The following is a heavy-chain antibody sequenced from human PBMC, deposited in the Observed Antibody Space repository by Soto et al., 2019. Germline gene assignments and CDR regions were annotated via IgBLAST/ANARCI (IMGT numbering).Heavy chain of an antibody. CDR2: INAGTGNT. D-gene: IGHD6-13*01. Sequence: GASVKGSCEFSGYTFTSYSIHWVREAPGQRLEWMGWINAGTGNTKYSQEFQGRVTITRDTSTSTAYMELSSLRSEDTAVYYRARGVIAAAGTGLYWPNWFGTWGQGTLVAVSS. CDR3: ARGVIAAAGTGLYWPNWFGT. CDR1: GYTFTSYS. J-gene: IGHJ5*02. V-gene: IGHV1-3*01.